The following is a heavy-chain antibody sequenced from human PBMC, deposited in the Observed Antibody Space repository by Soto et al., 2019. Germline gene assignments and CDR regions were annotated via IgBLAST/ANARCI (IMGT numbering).Heavy chain of an antibody. CDR3: AREVSNSPEAFDS. V-gene: IGHV4-61*01. Sequence: QVHLQESGPGQVKPSETLSLICTVSGGSVNSDTFYWSWIRQPPGRGLEWIGYIYYTGSTNYNPSLKSRGSKSIDTARNQFSMKMCSVTAADTAVYYSAREVSNSPEAFDSWGQGSLVTVSS. CDR2: IYYTGST. J-gene: IGHJ4*02. CDR1: GGSVNSDTFY. D-gene: IGHD6-6*01.